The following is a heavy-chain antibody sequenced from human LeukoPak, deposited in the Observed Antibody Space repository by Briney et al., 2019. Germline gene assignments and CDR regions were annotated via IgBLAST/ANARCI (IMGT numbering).Heavy chain of an antibody. J-gene: IGHJ4*02. D-gene: IGHD2-15*01. CDR2: IYSGGNT. Sequence: PGGSLRLSCTVSGFTVSSNSMSWVRQAPGKGLEWVSFIYSGGNTHYSDSVKGRFTISRDNSKNTLYLQMNSLRAEDTAVYYCARASSIVVVVAAPLRYWGQGTLVTVSS. V-gene: IGHV3-53*01. CDR3: ARASSIVVVVAAPLRY. CDR1: GFTVSSNS.